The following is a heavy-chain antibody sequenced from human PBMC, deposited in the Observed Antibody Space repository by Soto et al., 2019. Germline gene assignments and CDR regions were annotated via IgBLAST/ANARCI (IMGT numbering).Heavy chain of an antibody. CDR3: AGFSVGGYDTNKDAFDI. D-gene: IGHD5-12*01. CDR2: INQDGSET. CDR1: GFTFSTYW. J-gene: IGHJ3*02. V-gene: IGHV3-7*01. Sequence: EVQLVGSGGGLVQPGGSLRLSCAASGFTFSTYWMSWVRQGPGKGLEWVANINQDGSETYYVDSVKGRFSISRDNAKNSLYLQMNSLRGEDTAVYYCAGFSVGGYDTNKDAFDIWGQGTMVTVSS.